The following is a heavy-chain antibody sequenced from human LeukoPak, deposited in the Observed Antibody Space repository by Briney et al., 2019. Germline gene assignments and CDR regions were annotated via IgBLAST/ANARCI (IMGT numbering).Heavy chain of an antibody. CDR2: INPSGGST. J-gene: IGHJ4*02. CDR3: ARDQGNGYLGDY. Sequence: GASVKVSCKASGYTFTGYYLYWVRQAPGQGLEWMGEINPSGGSTTYAQKFKGRVTMTRDTSTSTVYMELRSLRSEDTAVYYCARDQGNGYLGDYWGEGTLVTVSS. V-gene: IGHV1-46*01. D-gene: IGHD6-13*01. CDR1: GYTFTGYY.